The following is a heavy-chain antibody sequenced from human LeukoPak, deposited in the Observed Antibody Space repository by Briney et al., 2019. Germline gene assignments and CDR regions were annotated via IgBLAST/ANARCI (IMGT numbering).Heavy chain of an antibody. CDR2: IGTAGDT. V-gene: IGHV3-13*01. CDR1: GFTFSDYD. D-gene: IGHD6-13*01. Sequence: PGGSLRLSCAASGFTFSDYDMHWVRQPTGKGLEWVAAIGTAGDTYYTGSVKGRFTISRENAKNSLYLQMNSLRAGDTAVYYCARGIAAAPIDAFDIWGQGTMVTVSS. CDR3: ARGIAAAPIDAFDI. J-gene: IGHJ3*02.